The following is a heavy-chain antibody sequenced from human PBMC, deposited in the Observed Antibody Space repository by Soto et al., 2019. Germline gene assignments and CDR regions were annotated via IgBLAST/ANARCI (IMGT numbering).Heavy chain of an antibody. CDR1: GYTLTSYA. D-gene: IGHD3-22*01. J-gene: IGHJ4*02. V-gene: IGHV1-3*01. Sequence: ASVKVSCKASGYTLTSYAMHWVRQAPGQRLEWMGWINAGNGNTKYSQKFQGRVTITRDTSASTAYMELSSLRSEDTAVYYCARLIYYDSSGYYFYYFDYWGQGTLVTVSS. CDR2: INAGNGNT. CDR3: ARLIYYDSSGYYFYYFDY.